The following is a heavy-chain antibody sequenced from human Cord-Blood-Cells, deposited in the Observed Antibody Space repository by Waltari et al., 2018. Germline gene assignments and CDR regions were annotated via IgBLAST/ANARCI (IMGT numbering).Heavy chain of an antibody. J-gene: IGHJ6*02. Sequence: EVQLVESGGGLVQPGGSLRLSCAASGFTFSSYWMHWARQAPGKGLVWVSRINSDGSSTSYADSVKGRFTISRDNAKNTLYLQMNSLRAEDTAVYYCARVGDYYYYGMDVWGQGTTVTVSS. CDR3: ARVGDYYYYGMDV. CDR2: INSDGSST. V-gene: IGHV3-74*01. CDR1: GFTFSSYW.